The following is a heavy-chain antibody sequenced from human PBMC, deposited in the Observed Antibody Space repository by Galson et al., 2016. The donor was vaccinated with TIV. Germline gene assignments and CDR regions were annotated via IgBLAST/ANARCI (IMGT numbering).Heavy chain of an antibody. CDR1: GYPFSAYY. Sequence: SVKVSCKASGYPFSAYYIHWVRQAPGQGLEWMGWINPYSADTNYAQSFQGRVSMTSETSINTAYMELSRLRPDDTAIFFCARGFNYGFDFYYGMDVWGQGTTVTVSS. CDR3: ARGFNYGFDFYYGMDV. V-gene: IGHV1-2*02. J-gene: IGHJ6*02. D-gene: IGHD5-18*01. CDR2: INPYSADT.